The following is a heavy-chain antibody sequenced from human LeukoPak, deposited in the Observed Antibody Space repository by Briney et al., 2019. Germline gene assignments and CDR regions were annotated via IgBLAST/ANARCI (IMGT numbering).Heavy chain of an antibody. V-gene: IGHV3-48*01. D-gene: IGHD6-19*01. CDR3: GSLLSSGWYLENY. J-gene: IGHJ4*02. Sequence: SGGSLRLSCAASGFTFSSYSMNWVRQAPGKGLEWVSYISSSSSTIYYADSVKGRFTISGDNAKSSLYLQMNSLRAEDTAVYYCGSLLSSGWYLENYWGQGTLVTVSS. CDR1: GFTFSSYS. CDR2: ISSSSSTI.